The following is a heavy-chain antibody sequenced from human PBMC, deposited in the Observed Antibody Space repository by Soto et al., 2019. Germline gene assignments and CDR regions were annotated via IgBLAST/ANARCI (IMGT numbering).Heavy chain of an antibody. D-gene: IGHD3-22*01. CDR2: IIPILGIA. J-gene: IGHJ5*02. CDR3: ARVPNYYDSSGGYNWFDP. V-gene: IGHV1-69*02. Sequence: QVQLVQSGAEVKKPGSSVKVSCKASGGTFSSYTISWVRQAPGQGLEWMGRIIPILGIANYAQKFQGRVTITADKSTSTAYMELSSLRSEDTAVYYCARVPNYYDSSGGYNWFDPWGQGTLVTVSS. CDR1: GGTFSSYT.